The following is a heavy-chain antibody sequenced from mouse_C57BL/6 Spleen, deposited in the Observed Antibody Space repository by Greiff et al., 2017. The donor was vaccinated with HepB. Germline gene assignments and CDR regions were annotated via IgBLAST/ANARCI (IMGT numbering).Heavy chain of an antibody. J-gene: IGHJ4*01. Sequence: EVQLQQSGPVLVKPGASVKMSCKASGYTFTDYCMNWVKQSHGKSLEWIGVINPYNGGTSYNQKFKGKATLTVDKSSSTAYMELNSLTSEDSAVYYCARDSNYDYAMDYWGQGTSVTGSS. CDR3: ARDSNYDYAMDY. D-gene: IGHD2-5*01. CDR1: GYTFTDYC. V-gene: IGHV1-19*01. CDR2: INPYNGGT.